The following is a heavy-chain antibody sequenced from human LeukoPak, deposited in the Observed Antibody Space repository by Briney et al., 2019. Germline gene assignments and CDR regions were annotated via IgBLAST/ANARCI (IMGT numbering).Heavy chain of an antibody. J-gene: IGHJ4*02. CDR3: ARAPNGGLPGGF. CDR1: GYTFTTYY. CDR2: INPSDDST. V-gene: IGHV1-46*01. Sequence: ASVKVSCKASGYTFTTYYIHWVRQAPGQGLEWMGIINPSDDSTRYAKKFQGRVTMTRDMSTNTVYMEVRSLRSEDTAVYYCARAPNGGLPGGFWGQRTLVTVSS. D-gene: IGHD7-27*01.